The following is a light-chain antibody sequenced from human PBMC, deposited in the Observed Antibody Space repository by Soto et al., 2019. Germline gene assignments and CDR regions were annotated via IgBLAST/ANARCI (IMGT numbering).Light chain of an antibody. Sequence: EIVLTQSPGTLSLSPGERATLSCRASQSVSSSYLAWYQQKPGQAPRHLLYGASSRATGIPDRVSGSGSGTDFTLTISRLEPDDFAVYCCQRYGSSPKTFGRGTKVEIK. CDR1: QSVSSSY. CDR2: GAS. V-gene: IGKV3-20*01. J-gene: IGKJ1*01. CDR3: QRYGSSPKT.